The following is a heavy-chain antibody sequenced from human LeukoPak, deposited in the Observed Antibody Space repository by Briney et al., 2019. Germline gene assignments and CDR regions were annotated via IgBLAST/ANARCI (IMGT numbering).Heavy chain of an antibody. Sequence: PGGSLRLSCATSGFTFSVYWMHWVRQAPGKGLEWVSRISTDGSDTTYADSVKGRFTISRDNAKNSLYLQMNSLRAEDTAVYYCAREGCSGGSCYHNWFDPWGQGTLVTVSS. D-gene: IGHD2-15*01. CDR3: AREGCSGGSCYHNWFDP. CDR1: GFTFSVYW. J-gene: IGHJ5*02. V-gene: IGHV3-74*03. CDR2: ISTDGSDT.